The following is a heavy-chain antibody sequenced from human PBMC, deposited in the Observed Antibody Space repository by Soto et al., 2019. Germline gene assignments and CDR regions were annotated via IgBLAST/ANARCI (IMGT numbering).Heavy chain of an antibody. CDR2: IRSSDSTI. D-gene: IGHD3-16*01. CDR3: ARDRDYAFDY. Sequence: EVQLVESGGGLVQPGGSLRLSCAASGFSFSVYSMNWVRQAPGKGLEWVSYIRSSDSTILYSNSVKGRFTISSDTAKNSLFLQMDAMRVEDTGFYYCARDRDYAFDYWGQGVLVTVSS. CDR1: GFSFSVYS. J-gene: IGHJ4*02. V-gene: IGHV3-48*01.